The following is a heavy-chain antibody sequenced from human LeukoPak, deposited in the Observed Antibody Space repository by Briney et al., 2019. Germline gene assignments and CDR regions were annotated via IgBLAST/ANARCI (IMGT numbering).Heavy chain of an antibody. CDR1: GGSFSGYY. CDR3: ARDAHDYGDHSVGAFDI. CDR2: INHSGST. Sequence: SETLSLTCAVYGGSFSGYYWSWIRQPPGKGLEWIGEINHSGSTNYNPSLKSRVTISVDTSKNQFSLKLSSVTAADTAVYYCARDAHDYGDHSVGAFDIWGQGTMVTVSS. J-gene: IGHJ3*02. V-gene: IGHV4-34*01. D-gene: IGHD4-17*01.